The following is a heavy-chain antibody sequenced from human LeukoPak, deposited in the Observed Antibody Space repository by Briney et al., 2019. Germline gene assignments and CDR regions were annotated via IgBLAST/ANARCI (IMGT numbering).Heavy chain of an antibody. CDR2: IYHTGST. CDR3: ARVATEYSSSSVDY. CDR1: GYSISNGYY. J-gene: IGHJ4*02. D-gene: IGHD6-6*01. Sequence: SETLSLTCIVSGYSISNGYYWGWIRQPPGKGLEWIGNIYHTGSTYYNPSLKSRVTISVDTSKNQFSLKLSSVTAADTAVYYCARVATEYSSSSVDYWGQGTLVTVSS. V-gene: IGHV4-38-2*02.